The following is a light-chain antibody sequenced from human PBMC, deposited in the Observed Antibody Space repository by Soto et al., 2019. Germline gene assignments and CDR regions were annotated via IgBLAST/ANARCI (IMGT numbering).Light chain of an antibody. CDR1: SSDVGSYDR. J-gene: IGLJ2*01. V-gene: IGLV2-18*02. CDR2: EVS. CDR3: ASYTTSSAFVV. Sequence: QSVLTQPPSVFASPGQSVTISCTGTSSDVGSYDRVSWYQQPPGTAPKLMIYEVSNRPSGVPDRFSGSKSGNTASLTISGLQAEDEADYFCASYTTSSAFVVFGGGTKLTVL.